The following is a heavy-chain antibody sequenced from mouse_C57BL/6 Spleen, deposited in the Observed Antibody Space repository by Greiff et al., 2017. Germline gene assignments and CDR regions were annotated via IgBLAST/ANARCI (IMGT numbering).Heavy chain of an antibody. Sequence: QVQLQQSGAELVMPGASVKLSCKASGYTFTSYWMHWVKQRPGQGLEWIGEIDPSDSYTNYNQKFKGKSTLTVDKSSSTAYMQLSSLTSEDSAVYYCARRPNYYGSSYVDYWGQGTTLTVSS. CDR2: IDPSDSYT. V-gene: IGHV1-69*01. J-gene: IGHJ2*01. CDR1: GYTFTSYW. CDR3: ARRPNYYGSSYVDY. D-gene: IGHD1-1*01.